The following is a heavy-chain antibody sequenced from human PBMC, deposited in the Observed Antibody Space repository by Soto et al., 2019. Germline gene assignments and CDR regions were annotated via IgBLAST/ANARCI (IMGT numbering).Heavy chain of an antibody. CDR3: PRGFVSGSAAARMGD. CDR2: IIPIFGTA. Sequence: VKVSFKPSRGTFRSYAISWVRQAPGQALEWMGGIIPIFGTANYAQKFQGRVTITADESTSTVYLDLSSLTSEDMSLYSCPRGFVSGSAAARMGDWGQGTLVTVSS. V-gene: IGHV1-69*13. J-gene: IGHJ1*01. D-gene: IGHD6-13*01. CDR1: RGTFRSYA.